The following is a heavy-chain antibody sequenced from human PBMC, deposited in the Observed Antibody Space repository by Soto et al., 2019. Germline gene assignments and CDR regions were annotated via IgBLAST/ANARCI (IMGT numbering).Heavy chain of an antibody. D-gene: IGHD3-22*01. J-gene: IGHJ4*02. CDR1: GFTFSNYW. CDR3: ARGFLDKSGYYYTKVFDS. V-gene: IGHV3-7*05. Sequence: PGGSLRLSCAASGFTFSNYWMTCVRQAPGKGLEWVANIKQDESEKYYVDSVKGRFTISRDNAKNSLYLQMSTLRAEDTAVYYCARGFLDKSGYYYTKVFDSWGQGT. CDR2: IKQDESEK.